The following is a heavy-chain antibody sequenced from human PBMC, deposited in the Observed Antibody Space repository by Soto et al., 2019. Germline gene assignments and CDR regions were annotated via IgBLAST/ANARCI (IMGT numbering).Heavy chain of an antibody. CDR3: TTFEYSSSGTENYFDY. D-gene: IGHD6-6*01. V-gene: IGHV3-15*01. J-gene: IGHJ4*02. Sequence: GGSLRLSCAASGFTFSNAWMSWVRQAPGKGLEWVGRIKSKTDGGTTDYAAPVKGRFTISRDDSKNTLYLQMNSLKTEDTAVYYCTTFEYSSSGTENYFDYWGQGTLVTVSS. CDR2: IKSKTDGGTT. CDR1: GFTFSNAW.